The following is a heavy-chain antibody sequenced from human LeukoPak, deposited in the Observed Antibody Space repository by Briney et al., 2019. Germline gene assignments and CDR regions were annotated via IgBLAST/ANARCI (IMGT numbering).Heavy chain of an antibody. CDR1: GFTVGSNY. CDR3: ARDSSSEGWFDP. Sequence: GGSLRLSCAASGFTVGSNYMSWVRQAPGKGLEWVSVIYSGGSTYYADSVKDRFTISRDNSKNTLYLQMNSLRAEDTAVYYCARDSSSEGWFDPWGQGTLVTVSS. V-gene: IGHV3-66*01. J-gene: IGHJ5*02. D-gene: IGHD6-13*01. CDR2: IYSGGST.